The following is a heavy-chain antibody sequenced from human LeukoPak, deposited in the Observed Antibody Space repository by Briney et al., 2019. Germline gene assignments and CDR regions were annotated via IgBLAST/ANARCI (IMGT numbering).Heavy chain of an antibody. CDR3: ARDWCDSSTSCYPYYYYGMDV. J-gene: IGHJ6*02. D-gene: IGHD2-2*01. Sequence: GRSLRLSCAASGFTFSSYAMHWVRQAPGKGLEWGAVISYYGSNKYYADSVKGRFTISRDNSKNTLYLQMNSLRAEDTAVYYCARDWCDSSTSCYPYYYYGMDVWGQGTTVTVSS. CDR1: GFTFSSYA. V-gene: IGHV3-30*04. CDR2: ISYYGSNK.